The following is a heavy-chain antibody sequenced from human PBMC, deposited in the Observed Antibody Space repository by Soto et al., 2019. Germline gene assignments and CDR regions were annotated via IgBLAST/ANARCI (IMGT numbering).Heavy chain of an antibody. CDR3: ARLGSSSYNWFDP. Sequence: GGSLRLSCAASGFTFSSYWMSWVRQAPGKGLEWVANIKQDGSEKYYVDSVKGRFTISRDNAKNSLYLQMNSLRAEDTAVYYCARLGSSSYNWFDPWGQGTLVTVS. J-gene: IGHJ5*02. D-gene: IGHD6-13*01. CDR2: IKQDGSEK. CDR1: GFTFSSYW. V-gene: IGHV3-7*01.